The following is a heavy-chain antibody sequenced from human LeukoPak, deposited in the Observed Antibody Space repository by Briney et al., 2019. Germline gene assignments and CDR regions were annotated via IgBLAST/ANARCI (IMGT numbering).Heavy chain of an antibody. D-gene: IGHD5-12*01. CDR1: GGSISSGVYY. Sequence: NPSETLSLTCTVSGGSISSGVYYWSWIRQHPGKGLEWIGYIFYSGSTYYNPSLKSRVSISVDTSKNQFSLKLNSVTAADTAVYYCARGRLLNWFDPWGQGTLVTVSS. CDR3: ARGRLLNWFDP. V-gene: IGHV4-31*03. J-gene: IGHJ5*02. CDR2: IFYSGST.